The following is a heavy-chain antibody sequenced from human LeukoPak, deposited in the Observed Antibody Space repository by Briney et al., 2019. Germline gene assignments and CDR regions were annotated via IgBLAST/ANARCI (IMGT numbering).Heavy chain of an antibody. CDR2: INPSGGST. CDR1: GYTFTSYY. CDR3: ARGGGYYGSGTWYYFDY. V-gene: IGHV1-46*01. J-gene: IGHJ4*02. D-gene: IGHD3-10*01. Sequence: ASVKVSCKASGYTFTSYYMHWLRQAPGQGLEWMGIINPSGGSTSYAQKFQGRVTMTRDTSTSTVYMELSSLRSEDTAVYYCARGGGYYGSGTWYYFDYWGQGTLVTVSS.